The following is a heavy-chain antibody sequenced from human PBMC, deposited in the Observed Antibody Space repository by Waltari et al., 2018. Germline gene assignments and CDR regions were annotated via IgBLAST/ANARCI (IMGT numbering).Heavy chain of an antibody. Sequence: QVQLVQSGAEVKKPGASVKVSCKASGYTFTGYYMHWVRQAPGQGLEWMVWSTPNSVDANDAQKFQGTVTMTRDTSISTAYRELGRLRSDDTAVYYCARVDYGDVLFLDYWGQGTLVTVSS. V-gene: IGHV1-2*02. CDR3: ARVDYGDVLFLDY. CDR1: GYTFTGYY. D-gene: IGHD4-17*01. J-gene: IGHJ4*02. CDR2: STPNSVDA.